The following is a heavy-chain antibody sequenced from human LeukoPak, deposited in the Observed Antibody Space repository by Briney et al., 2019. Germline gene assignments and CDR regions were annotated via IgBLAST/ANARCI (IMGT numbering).Heavy chain of an antibody. V-gene: IGHV3-48*04. Sequence: GGSLRLSCAASGFTLSSYNMNWVRQAPGKGLEWVSYITSSSSSMYYAGSVKGRFTISKDNAKNSLYLQMHSLRAEDTAVYYCASLVGATRRYLGAFDIWGQGTMVTVSS. CDR1: GFTLSSYN. CDR3: ASLVGATRRYLGAFDI. D-gene: IGHD1-26*01. J-gene: IGHJ3*02. CDR2: ITSSSSSM.